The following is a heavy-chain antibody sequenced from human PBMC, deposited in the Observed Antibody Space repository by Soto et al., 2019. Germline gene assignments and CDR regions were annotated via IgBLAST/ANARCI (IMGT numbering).Heavy chain of an antibody. Sequence: SETLSLTCTVSSGSISSPDYYWSWIRQPPGKGLEWIGYIYYTGNTYYNPSLKSRVIMSVDTSTNQFSLKVTSVTAADTAVYYCASGGSSNWFDPWGQGTLVTVPQ. D-gene: IGHD1-26*01. V-gene: IGHV4-30-4*01. CDR3: ASGGSSNWFDP. CDR1: SGSISSPDYY. CDR2: IYYTGNT. J-gene: IGHJ5*02.